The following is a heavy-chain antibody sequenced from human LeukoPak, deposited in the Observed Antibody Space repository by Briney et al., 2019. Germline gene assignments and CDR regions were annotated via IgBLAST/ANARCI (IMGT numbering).Heavy chain of an antibody. Sequence: SVKVSCKASGGTFSSYAISWVRQAPGQGLEWMGGIIPIFGTASYAQKFQGRVTITADKSTSTAYMELSSLRSEDTAVYYCARGVVVTATPAEYFQHWGQGTLVTVSS. CDR1: GGTFSSYA. J-gene: IGHJ1*01. V-gene: IGHV1-69*06. CDR3: ARGVVVTATPAEYFQH. D-gene: IGHD2-21*02. CDR2: IIPIFGTA.